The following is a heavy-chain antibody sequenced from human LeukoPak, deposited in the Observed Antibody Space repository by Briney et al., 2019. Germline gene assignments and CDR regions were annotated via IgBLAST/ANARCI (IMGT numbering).Heavy chain of an antibody. CDR3: ARSGDSSAFDS. CDR2: INWNGRVT. CDR1: GLTFDNYG. J-gene: IGHJ4*02. Sequence: GSLRLSCAASGLTFDNYGMSWVRQAPGKGLEWVSGINWNGRVTIYADSVKGRFNISRDNDKKSLYLQMNSLRAEDTALYYCARSGDSSAFDSWGQGALVTVSS. D-gene: IGHD6-6*01. V-gene: IGHV3-20*04.